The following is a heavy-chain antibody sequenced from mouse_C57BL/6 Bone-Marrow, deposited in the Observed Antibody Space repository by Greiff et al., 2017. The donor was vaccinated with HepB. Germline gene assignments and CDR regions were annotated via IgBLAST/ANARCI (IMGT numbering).Heavy chain of an antibody. CDR1: GYTFTDYY. J-gene: IGHJ1*03. D-gene: IGHD1-2*01. CDR3: ARGGITTANWYFDV. V-gene: IGHV1-19*01. Sequence: EVQLQQSGPVLVKPGASVKMSCKASGYTFTDYYMNWVKQSHGKSLEWIGVINPYNGGTSYNQKFKGKATLTVDKSSSTAYMELNSLTSEDSAVYYCARGGITTANWYFDVWGTGTTVTVSS. CDR2: INPYNGGT.